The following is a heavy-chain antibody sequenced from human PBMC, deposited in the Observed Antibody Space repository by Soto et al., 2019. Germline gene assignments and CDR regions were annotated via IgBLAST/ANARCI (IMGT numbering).Heavy chain of an antibody. CDR2: INHSGST. Sequence: PSETLSLTCAVYGGSFSGYYWSWIRQPPGKGLEWIGEINHSGSTNYNPSLKSRVTISVDTSKNQFSLKLSSVTAADTAVYYCARALRIAVAGPPVRFDYWGQGTLVTVSS. V-gene: IGHV4-34*01. D-gene: IGHD6-19*01. CDR1: GGSFSGYY. J-gene: IGHJ4*02. CDR3: ARALRIAVAGPPVRFDY.